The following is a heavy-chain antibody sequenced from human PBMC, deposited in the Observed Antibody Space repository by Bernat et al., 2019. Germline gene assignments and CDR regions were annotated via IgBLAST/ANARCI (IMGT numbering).Heavy chain of an antibody. CDR2: ISSSSSTI. Sequence: EVQLVESGGGLVQPGGSLRLSCAASGFTFSSYSMNWVRQAPGKGLEWVSYISSSSSTIYYADSVKGRFTISRDNAKNSLYLQMNSLRAEDTAVYYCARVRIVGATEAFFFDYWGQGTLVTVSS. J-gene: IGHJ4*02. CDR1: GFTFSSYS. D-gene: IGHD1-26*01. V-gene: IGHV3-48*01. CDR3: ARVRIVGATEAFFFDY.